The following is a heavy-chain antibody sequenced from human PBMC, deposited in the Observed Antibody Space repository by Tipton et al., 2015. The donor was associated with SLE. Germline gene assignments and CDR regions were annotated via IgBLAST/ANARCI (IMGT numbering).Heavy chain of an antibody. Sequence: TLSLTCTVSGGSISSSSYYWGWIRQPPGKGLEWIGSIYYSGSTYYNPSLKSRVTISVDTSKNQFSLKLSSVTAADTAMYYCASPGIAVAFDYWGQGTLVTVSS. D-gene: IGHD6-19*01. CDR2: IYYSGST. CDR1: GGSISSSSYY. J-gene: IGHJ4*02. CDR3: ASPGIAVAFDY. V-gene: IGHV4-39*07.